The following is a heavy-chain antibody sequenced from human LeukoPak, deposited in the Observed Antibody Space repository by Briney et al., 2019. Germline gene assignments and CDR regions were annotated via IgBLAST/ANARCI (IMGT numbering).Heavy chain of an antibody. CDR1: GGTFSSYA. CDR2: IIPIFGTA. J-gene: IGHJ3*02. CDR3: AREKESNWDGGAFDI. V-gene: IGHV1-69*13. Sequence: ASVKVSCKASGGTFSSYAISWVRQAPGQGLEWMGGIIPIFGTANYAQKFQGRVTITADESTSTAYMELSSLRSEDTAVYYCAREKESNWDGGAFDIWGQGTMVTVSS. D-gene: IGHD1-1*01.